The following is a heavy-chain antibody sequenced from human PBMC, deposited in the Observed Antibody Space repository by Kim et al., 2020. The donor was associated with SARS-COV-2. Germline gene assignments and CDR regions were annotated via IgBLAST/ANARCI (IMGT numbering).Heavy chain of an antibody. V-gene: IGHV3-30*18. CDR1: GFTFSSYG. CDR3: AKDSSGWYDGWFDP. J-gene: IGHJ5*02. Sequence: GGSLRLSCAASGFTFSSYGMHWVRQAPGKGLEWVAVISYDGSNKYYADSVKGRFTISRDNSKNTLYLQMNSLRAEDTAVYYCAKDSSGWYDGWFDPWGQGTLVTVSS. D-gene: IGHD6-19*01. CDR2: ISYDGSNK.